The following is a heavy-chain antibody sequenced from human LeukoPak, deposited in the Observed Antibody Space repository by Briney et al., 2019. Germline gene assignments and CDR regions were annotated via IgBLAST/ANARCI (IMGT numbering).Heavy chain of an antibody. CDR1: GFTFSSYA. CDR3: AKDRYYYGSGSLDY. CDR2: ISGSGGST. J-gene: IGHJ4*02. Sequence: GGSLRLSCAASGFTFSSYAMSWVRQAPGKGLEWVSAISGSGGSTYYADSVKGRFTISRDNSKNTLYLQMNSLRAEDTAVYYYAKDRYYYGSGSLDYWGQGTLVTVSS. V-gene: IGHV3-23*01. D-gene: IGHD3-10*01.